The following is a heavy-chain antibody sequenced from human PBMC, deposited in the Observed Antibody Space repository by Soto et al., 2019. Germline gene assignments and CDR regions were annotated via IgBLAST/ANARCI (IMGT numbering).Heavy chain of an antibody. CDR2: IWYDGGDT. CDR3: AREQVDG. CDR1: EFTFSSYG. J-gene: IGHJ4*02. Sequence: QVQLVESGGGVVQPGRSLRLSCAASEFTFSSYGMHWVRQAPGKGLEWVAVIWYDGGDTYYADSVKGRFTISRDNSKNTLYLQMNSLRAEDTAVYYCAREQVDGWGQGTLVTVSS. V-gene: IGHV3-33*01.